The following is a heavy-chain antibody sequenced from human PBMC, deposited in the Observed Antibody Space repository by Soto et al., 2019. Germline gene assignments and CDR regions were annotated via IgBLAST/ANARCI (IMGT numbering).Heavy chain of an antibody. CDR2: ISSSPSCT. CDR3: PRATTFGASYSPWFDP. CDR1: GFTFSGYS. J-gene: IGHJ5*01. V-gene: IGHV3-21*01. D-gene: IGHD1-26*01. Sequence: GSLRLSGAASGFTFSGYSMNWVRQAPGKGREWGSAISSSPSCTYDADPVKGRFPLSRDNAKHSLFLQMSRLRAEDTAVYYCPRATTFGASYSPWFDPWGQGTLVTASS.